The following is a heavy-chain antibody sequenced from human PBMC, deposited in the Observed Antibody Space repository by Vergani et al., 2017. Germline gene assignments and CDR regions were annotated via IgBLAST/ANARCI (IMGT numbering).Heavy chain of an antibody. CDR3: ARSLEWRCSGGSCYTDYYYYYGMDV. CDR2: IIPIFGTA. Sequence: QVQLVQSGAEVKKPGSSVKVSCKASGGTFSSYAISWVRQAPGQGLEWMGGIIPIFGTANYAQKFQGRVTITADESTSTAFMELRSLRSEDTAVYYCARSLEWRCSGGSCYTDYYYYYGMDVWGQGTTVTVSS. V-gene: IGHV1-69*01. CDR1: GGTFSSYA. D-gene: IGHD2-15*01. J-gene: IGHJ6*02.